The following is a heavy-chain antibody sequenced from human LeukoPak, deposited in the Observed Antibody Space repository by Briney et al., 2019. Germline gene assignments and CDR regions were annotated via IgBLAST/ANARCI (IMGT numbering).Heavy chain of an antibody. Sequence: SETLSLTCTVSGGSISSYYWSWIRQPPGKGLEWIGYIYYSGSTNYNPSLKSRVTISVDTSKNQFSLKLSSVTAADTAVYYCARGGPPPPSDVYYQEVIGVSFDFWGQGTLVTASS. J-gene: IGHJ4*02. CDR2: IYYSGST. V-gene: IGHV4-59*01. CDR1: GGSISSYY. CDR3: ARGGPPPPSDVYYQEVIGVSFDF. D-gene: IGHD3-10*01.